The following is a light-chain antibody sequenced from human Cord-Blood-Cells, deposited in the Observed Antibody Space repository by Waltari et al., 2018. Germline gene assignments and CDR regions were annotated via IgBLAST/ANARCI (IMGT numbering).Light chain of an antibody. CDR1: SSDVGRYNL. V-gene: IGLV2-23*01. CDR3: CSYAGSSTL. J-gene: IGLJ3*02. CDR2: EGS. Sequence: QSALTQPASVSGSPGQSITIPCTGTSSDVGRYNLFSWYQQHPGNAPKLMIYEGSKRPSGVSNRFSGSKSGNMASLTISGLQAEDEADYYCCSYAGSSTLFGGGTKLTVL.